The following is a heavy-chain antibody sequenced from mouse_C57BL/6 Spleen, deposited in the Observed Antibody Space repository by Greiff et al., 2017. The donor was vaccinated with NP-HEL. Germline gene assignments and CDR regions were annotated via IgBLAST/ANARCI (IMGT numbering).Heavy chain of an antibody. CDR2: ISSGSSTI. J-gene: IGHJ1*03. V-gene: IGHV5-17*01. D-gene: IGHD1-1*01. Sequence: EVQLVESGGGLVKPGGSLKLSCAASGFTFSDYGMHWVRQAPEKGLEWVAYISSGSSTIYYADTVKGRFTISRDNAKNTLFLQMTSLRSEDTAMYYCARPAITTVVAHFDVWGTGTTVTVSS. CDR3: ARPAITTVVAHFDV. CDR1: GFTFSDYG.